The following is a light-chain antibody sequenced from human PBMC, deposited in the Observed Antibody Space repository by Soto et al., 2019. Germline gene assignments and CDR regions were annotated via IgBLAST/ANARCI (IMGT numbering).Light chain of an antibody. CDR3: QQYHGFSRT. Sequence: DIPMTQSPSTLSASVGDRVTITCRASQSVSGGLAWYQQKPGKAPKLLIYDASSLESGVPSRFSGSGFGTEFTLTISSLQPDDFAAYYCQQYHGFSRTFGQGTKVEIK. CDR2: DAS. V-gene: IGKV1-5*01. CDR1: QSVSGG. J-gene: IGKJ2*01.